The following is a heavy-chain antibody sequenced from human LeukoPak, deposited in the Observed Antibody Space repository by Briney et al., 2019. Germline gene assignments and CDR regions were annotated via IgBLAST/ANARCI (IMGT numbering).Heavy chain of an antibody. Sequence: ASVKVSCKASGGTFSSYAISWVRQAPGQGLEWMGGIIPIFGTANYAQKFQGRVTITTDESTSTAYMELSSLRSEDTAVYYCARGGYSGYDPRAAFDIWGQGTMVTVSS. CDR2: IIPIFGTA. V-gene: IGHV1-69*05. CDR1: GGTFSSYA. D-gene: IGHD5-12*01. J-gene: IGHJ3*02. CDR3: ARGGYSGYDPRAAFDI.